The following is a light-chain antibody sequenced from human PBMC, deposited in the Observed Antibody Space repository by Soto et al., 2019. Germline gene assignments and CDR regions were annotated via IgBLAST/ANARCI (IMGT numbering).Light chain of an antibody. CDR1: QSVFYSSNSKTY. CDR2: WAP. CDR3: QQYYGSPLT. J-gene: IGKJ4*01. V-gene: IGKV4-1*01. Sequence: DIVMTQSPDSLAVSLGERATINCKSSQSVFYSSNSKTYLAWYQQKPGQPPKLIIYWAPTREAGVPGRFSGSGAGTDFKLTIGSLQAEDVAVYYCQQYYGSPLTFGGGTKV.